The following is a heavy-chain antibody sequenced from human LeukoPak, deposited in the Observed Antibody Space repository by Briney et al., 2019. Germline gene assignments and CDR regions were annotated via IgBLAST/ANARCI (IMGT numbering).Heavy chain of an antibody. CDR2: ISSSSSYI. Sequence: GGSLRLSCAASGFTFSSYSMNWVRQAPGKGLEWVSSISSSSSYIYYADSVKGRFTISRDNAKNSLYLQMNSLRAVDTAVYYCARDGYDFWSGYYTPDVWGKGTTVTVSS. CDR3: ARDGYDFWSGYYTPDV. D-gene: IGHD3-3*01. V-gene: IGHV3-21*01. CDR1: GFTFSSYS. J-gene: IGHJ6*04.